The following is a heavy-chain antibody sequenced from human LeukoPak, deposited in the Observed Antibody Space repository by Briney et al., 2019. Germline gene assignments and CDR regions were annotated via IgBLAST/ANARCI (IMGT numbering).Heavy chain of an antibody. V-gene: IGHV3-21*01. J-gene: IGHJ6*01. CDR3: LGQTWGEPEHYYYGMDV. CDR1: GVTFSSYS. Sequence: PGGTLRLSCAASGVTFSSYSMNCVRQAPGKGLERVSSISSSSSYIYYAHSVRGRFTISRDNAKTSLSLKMNSLRAEDTAVEYCLGQTWGEPEHYYYGMDVWGRGTRVTVSS. D-gene: IGHD1-14*01. CDR2: ISSSSSYI.